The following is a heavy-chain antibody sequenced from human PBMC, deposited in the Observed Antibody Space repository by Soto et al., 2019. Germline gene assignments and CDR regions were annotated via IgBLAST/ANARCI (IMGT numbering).Heavy chain of an antibody. CDR3: AKAGYCTGVSCYFYYFDS. D-gene: IGHD2-15*01. J-gene: IGHJ4*02. CDR2: ISGSGDTP. Sequence: EVQLLESGGGLLQPGGSLRLSCSASGFTFNNYAMAWVRQAPGEGLEWVSGISGSGDTPYYADSVKGRFTISRDNSKNTLFLEMNSLRAEDTAVYFCAKAGYCTGVSCYFYYFDSWGQGTLVTVSS. V-gene: IGHV3-23*01. CDR1: GFTFNNYA.